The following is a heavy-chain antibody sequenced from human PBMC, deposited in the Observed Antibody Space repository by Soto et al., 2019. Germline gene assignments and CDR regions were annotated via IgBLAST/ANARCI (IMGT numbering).Heavy chain of an antibody. Sequence: PSETLSLTCTVSGGSISSDYWSLIRQPPGKGLEWIGYIYYSGSTNYNPSLKSRVTISVDTSKNQFSLKLSSVTAADTAVYYCARVGSGWYVESWFDPWGQGTLVTVSS. CDR1: GGSISSDY. CDR2: IYYSGST. CDR3: ARVGSGWYVESWFDP. V-gene: IGHV4-59*01. J-gene: IGHJ5*02. D-gene: IGHD6-19*01.